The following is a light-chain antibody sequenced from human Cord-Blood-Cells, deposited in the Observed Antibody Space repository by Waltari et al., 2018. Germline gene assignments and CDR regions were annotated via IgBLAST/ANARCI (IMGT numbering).Light chain of an antibody. Sequence: QSALTQPASVSGSPGQSITISCPGTSSDVGSYNLVSWYQQHPGKAPKLMIYEGSKRPSGVSNRVSGSKYCNTASLTISGLQAEDEADYYCCSYAGSSTYVVFGGGTKLTVL. CDR1: SSDVGSYNL. CDR3: CSYAGSSTYVV. CDR2: EGS. V-gene: IGLV2-23*01. J-gene: IGLJ2*01.